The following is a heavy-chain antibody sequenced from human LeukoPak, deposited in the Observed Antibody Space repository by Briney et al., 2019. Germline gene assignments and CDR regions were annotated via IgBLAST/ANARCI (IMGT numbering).Heavy chain of an antibody. CDR2: IIPILGIA. D-gene: IGHD3-22*01. Sequence: GASVKVSCKASGYTFTGYYMHWVRQAPGQGLEWMGRIIPILGIANYAQKFQGRVTITADKSTSTAYMELSSLRSEDTAVYYCAAHEDSSGYYFDYWGQGTLVTVSS. V-gene: IGHV1-69*02. CDR3: AAHEDSSGYYFDY. J-gene: IGHJ4*02. CDR1: GYTFTGYY.